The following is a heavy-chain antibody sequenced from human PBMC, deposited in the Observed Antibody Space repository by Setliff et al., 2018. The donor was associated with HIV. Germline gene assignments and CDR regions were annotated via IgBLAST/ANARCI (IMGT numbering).Heavy chain of an antibody. CDR3: ARGLPDARNGYDYGDWYFDL. CDR2: IGHSGTA. D-gene: IGHD4-17*01. Sequence: PSETLSLTCAVYGGSFSGSSWSWIRQPPGRGLEWIGEIGHSGTANYNPSLKSRVTLSLDTAKNRFSLNLKSVTDAETAVYFCARGLPDARNGYDYGDWYFDLWGRGSLVTVSS. J-gene: IGHJ2*01. V-gene: IGHV4-34*01. CDR1: GGSFSGSS.